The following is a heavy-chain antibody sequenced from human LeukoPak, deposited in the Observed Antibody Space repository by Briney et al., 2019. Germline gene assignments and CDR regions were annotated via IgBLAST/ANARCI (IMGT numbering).Heavy chain of an antibody. CDR2: IIPIFGTA. Sequence: VASVKVSCKASGGTFSSYAISWVRQAPGQGLEWMGGIIPIFGTANYAQKFQGRVTITADESTSTAYMELSSLRSAVTAVYYCASGIAAAGQDTDYWGQGTLVTVSS. CDR1: GGTFSSYA. D-gene: IGHD6-13*01. J-gene: IGHJ4*02. CDR3: ASGIAAAGQDTDY. V-gene: IGHV1-69*13.